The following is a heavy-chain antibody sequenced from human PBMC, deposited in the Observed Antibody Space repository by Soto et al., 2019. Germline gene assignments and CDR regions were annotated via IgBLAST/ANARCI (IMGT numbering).Heavy chain of an antibody. CDR1: GGSISSGGYY. D-gene: IGHD3-22*01. CDR3: ARGLHYDSSGYSPGY. J-gene: IGHJ4*02. Sequence: NPSETLSLTCTVSGGSISSGGYYWSWIRQHPGKGLEWIGYIYYSGSTYYNPSLKSRVTISVDTSKNQFSLKLSSVTAADTAVYYCARGLHYDSSGYSPGYWGQGTLVTVSS. V-gene: IGHV4-31*03. CDR2: IYYSGST.